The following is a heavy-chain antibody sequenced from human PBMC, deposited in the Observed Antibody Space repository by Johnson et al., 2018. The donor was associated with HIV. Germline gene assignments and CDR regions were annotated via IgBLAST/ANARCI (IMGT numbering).Heavy chain of an antibody. V-gene: IGHV3-74*01. Sequence: VQLVESGGGLVQPGGSRRLSFAASGFTFSSHWMHWVRQAPGKGLVWVSLISNVGSLTNYAASVKGRFTIARDNAENTLYLQMNSLGVEDTAVYYCVRDADDALDVWGQGTMVTVSS. J-gene: IGHJ3*01. CDR2: ISNVGSLT. CDR3: VRDADDALDV. CDR1: GFTFSSHW.